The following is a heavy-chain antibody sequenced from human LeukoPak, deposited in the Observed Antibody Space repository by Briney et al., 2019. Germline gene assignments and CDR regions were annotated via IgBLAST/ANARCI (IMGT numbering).Heavy chain of an antibody. CDR2: IKQGGSEK. D-gene: IGHD2-15*01. Sequence: GGSLRLSCAASGFTFSSYWMSWVRQAPGKGLEWVANIKQGGSEKYYGDSVKGRFTSTRDNAKNSLYLQMNGLRAEDTAVYYCATDEVMGEHCSGGSCYYYYYYYMDVWGKGTTVTVSS. J-gene: IGHJ6*03. V-gene: IGHV3-7*01. CDR1: GFTFSSYW. CDR3: ATDEVMGEHCSGGSCYYYYYYYMDV.